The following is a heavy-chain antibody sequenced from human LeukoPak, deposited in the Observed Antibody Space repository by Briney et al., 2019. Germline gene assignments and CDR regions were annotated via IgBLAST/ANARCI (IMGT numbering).Heavy chain of an antibody. CDR3: ARAPNWNYFDD. CDR1: SDSIDSDF. J-gene: IGHJ4*02. D-gene: IGHD1-20*01. Sequence: SETLSLTCSVSSDSIDSDFWTWIRQPPGKRLEWIGYISYSGSANYNPSLSSRVTMSLDTSKNQFSLNLTSVTAADTAVYFCARAPNWNYFDDWGQGTLVTVSS. V-gene: IGHV4-59*01. CDR2: ISYSGSA.